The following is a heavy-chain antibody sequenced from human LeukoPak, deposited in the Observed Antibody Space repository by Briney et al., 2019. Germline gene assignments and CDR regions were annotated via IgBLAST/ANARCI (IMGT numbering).Heavy chain of an antibody. Sequence: GGSLRLSCAASGLTFSSYSMNWVRQAPGKGLVWVSRINSDGSSTSYADSVKGRFTISRDNAKNTLYLQMNSLRAEDTAVYYCARERYSSSGYFDYWGQGTLVTVSS. CDR3: ARERYSSSGYFDY. J-gene: IGHJ4*02. CDR2: INSDGSST. D-gene: IGHD6-6*01. CDR1: GLTFSSYS. V-gene: IGHV3-74*01.